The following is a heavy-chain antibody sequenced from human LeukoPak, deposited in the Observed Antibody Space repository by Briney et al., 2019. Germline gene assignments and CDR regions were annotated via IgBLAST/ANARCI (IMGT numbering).Heavy chain of an antibody. CDR2: IFYSGGT. Sequence: SETLSLTRTVSGGSINNYYWNWIRQPPGKGLEWIGYIFYSGGTSYNPSLKSRVTVSLDSSKNQFSLNMRSVTAADTAVYYCARGPTMTTDYWGQGILVTVSS. V-gene: IGHV4-59*01. D-gene: IGHD4-17*01. CDR3: ARGPTMTTDY. CDR1: GGSINNYY. J-gene: IGHJ4*02.